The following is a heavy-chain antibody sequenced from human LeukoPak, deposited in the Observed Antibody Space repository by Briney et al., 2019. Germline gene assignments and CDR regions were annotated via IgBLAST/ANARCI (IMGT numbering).Heavy chain of an antibody. CDR1: GGSISSGDYY. V-gene: IGHV4-30-4*01. J-gene: IGHJ4*02. CDR2: IYYSGST. CDR3: ARVMIPYYFDY. Sequence: SQTLSLICTVSGGSISSGDYYWSWIRQPPGKGLEWIGYIYYSGSTYYNPSLKSRVTISVDTSKNQFSLKLSSVTAADTAVYYCARVMIPYYFDYWGQGTLVTVSS. D-gene: IGHD2-8*01.